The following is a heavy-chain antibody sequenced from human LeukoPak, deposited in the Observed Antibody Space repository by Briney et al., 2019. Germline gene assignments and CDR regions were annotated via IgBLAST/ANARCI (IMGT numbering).Heavy chain of an antibody. V-gene: IGHV3-7*01. D-gene: IGHD3-22*01. CDR3: ASRLTDSSGYYPSYYFDY. CDR2: IKQDGSEK. CDR1: GFTFSSYW. J-gene: IGHJ4*02. Sequence: PGGSLRLSCAASGFTFSSYWMSWVRQAPGKGLEWVANIKQDGSEKYYVDSVEGRFTISRDNAKNSLYLQMNSLRAEDTAVYYCASRLTDSSGYYPSYYFDYWGQGTLVTVSS.